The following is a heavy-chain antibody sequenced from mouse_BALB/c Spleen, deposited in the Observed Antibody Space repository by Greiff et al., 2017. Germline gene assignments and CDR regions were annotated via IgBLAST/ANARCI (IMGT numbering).Heavy chain of an antibody. J-gene: IGHJ3*01. V-gene: IGHV1-15*01. CDR2: IDPETGGT. D-gene: IGHD2-14*01. CDR3: TREGDRYRFAY. CDR1: GYTFTDYE. Sequence: VQLQESGAELVRPGASVTLSCKASGYTFTDYEMHWVKQTPVHGLEWIGAIDPETGGTAYNQKFKGKATLTADKSSSTAYMELRSLTSEDSAVYYCTREGDRYRFAYWGQGTLVTVSA.